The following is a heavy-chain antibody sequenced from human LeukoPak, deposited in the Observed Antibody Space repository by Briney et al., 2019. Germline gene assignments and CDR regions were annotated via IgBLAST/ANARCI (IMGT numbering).Heavy chain of an antibody. D-gene: IGHD6-13*01. J-gene: IGHJ4*02. CDR3: AKDREATASGTFDY. Sequence: GGSLRLSCAASGFTLNNYGMHYVRQAPGKGPEWVAVISEDGRHKNYADSVKGRFTIPRDNSNNTLYLQMNSLRAEDTGVYYCAKDREATASGTFDYWGQGTLVTVSS. V-gene: IGHV3-30*18. CDR1: GFTLNNYG. CDR2: ISEDGRHK.